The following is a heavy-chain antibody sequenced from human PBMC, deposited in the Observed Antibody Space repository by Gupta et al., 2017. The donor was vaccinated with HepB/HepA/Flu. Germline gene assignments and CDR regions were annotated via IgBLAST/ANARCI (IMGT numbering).Heavy chain of an antibody. V-gene: IGHV3-23*01. CDR2: ISGSGGST. J-gene: IGHJ4*02. CDR1: GFTFSSYA. CDR3: AKDPGDCSGGSCYFRGNYFDY. Sequence: EVQLLESGGGLVQPGGSLRLSCAASGFTFSSYAMSWVRQAPGKGLEWVSAISGSGGSTYYADSVKGRFTISRDNSKNTLYLQMNSLRAEDTAVYYCAKDPGDCSGGSCYFRGNYFDYWGQGTLVTVSS. D-gene: IGHD2-15*01.